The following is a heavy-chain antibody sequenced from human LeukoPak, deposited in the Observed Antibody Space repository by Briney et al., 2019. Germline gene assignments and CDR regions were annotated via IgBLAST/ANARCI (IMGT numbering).Heavy chain of an antibody. Sequence: PGGSLRLSCAASGFTFSSYSMNWVRQAQGKGLEWVSSISSSSSYIYYADSVKGRFTISRDSAKNSLYLQMNSLRAEDTALYYCARGPTGSSWYVWVDYWGQGTLVTVSS. J-gene: IGHJ4*02. D-gene: IGHD6-13*01. CDR2: ISSSSSYI. CDR1: GFTFSSYS. V-gene: IGHV3-21*01. CDR3: ARGPTGSSWYVWVDY.